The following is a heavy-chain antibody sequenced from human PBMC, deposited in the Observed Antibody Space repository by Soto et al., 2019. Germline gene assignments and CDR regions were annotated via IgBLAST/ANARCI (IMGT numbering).Heavy chain of an antibody. V-gene: IGHV3-30-3*01. D-gene: IGHD2-2*01. CDR3: ARSTCSSNSCYPID. J-gene: IGHJ4*02. CDR1: VFTFSSYA. Sequence: PGGYLRLSCASSVFTFSSYAMHCVRQSPGKRLEWVAVISYDGSNKYYADSVKGRFTISRDNSKNTLYLQMNSLRAEDTAVYYCARSTCSSNSCYPIDWGQGTPVNVSS. CDR2: ISYDGSNK.